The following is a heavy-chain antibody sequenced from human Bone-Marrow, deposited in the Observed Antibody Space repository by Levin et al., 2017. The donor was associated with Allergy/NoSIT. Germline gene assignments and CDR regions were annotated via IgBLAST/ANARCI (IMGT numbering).Heavy chain of an antibody. Sequence: ASVKVSCKASGYTFTSYDINWVRQATGQGLEWMGWMNPNSGNTGYAQKFQGRVTMTRNTSISTAYMELSSLRSEDTAVYYCARGPFYCSSTSCYDSITIFGVVIFHYYYYGMDVWGQGTTVTVSS. CDR1: GYTFTSYD. CDR3: ARGPFYCSSTSCYDSITIFGVVIFHYYYYGMDV. V-gene: IGHV1-8*01. J-gene: IGHJ6*02. CDR2: MNPNSGNT. D-gene: IGHD2-2*01.